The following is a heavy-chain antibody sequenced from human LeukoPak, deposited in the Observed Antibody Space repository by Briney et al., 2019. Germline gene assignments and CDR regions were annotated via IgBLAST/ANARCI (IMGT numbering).Heavy chain of an antibody. CDR1: GFTFSSFE. V-gene: IGHV3-48*03. D-gene: IGHD6-13*01. Sequence: PGGSLRLSCAASGFTFSSFEMNWVRQAPGKGLEWVSYISSGGSTIYYADSVKGRFTISRDNSKNTLYLQMNSLRAEDTAVYFCARDRQQLANFDYWGQGALVTVSS. CDR3: ARDRQQLANFDY. CDR2: ISSGGSTI. J-gene: IGHJ4*02.